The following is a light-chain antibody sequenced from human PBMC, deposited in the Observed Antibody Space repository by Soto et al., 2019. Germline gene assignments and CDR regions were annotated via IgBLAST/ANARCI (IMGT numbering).Light chain of an antibody. J-gene: IGKJ2*01. CDR1: QRVTSSY. CDR3: QQYGSSPYT. Sequence: EILLTQSPGTLSLSPGERATLSCRASQRVTSSYLAWYQQRPGQAPRLLIYGASSRVTGIPDKFSGSGSGTDFTLTISSLETADFAVYYCQQYGSSPYTFGQGTRLAI. CDR2: GAS. V-gene: IGKV3-20*01.